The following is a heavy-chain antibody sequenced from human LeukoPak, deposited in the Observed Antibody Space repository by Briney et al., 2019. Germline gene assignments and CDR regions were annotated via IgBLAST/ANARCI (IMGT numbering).Heavy chain of an antibody. CDR2: IKQDETEK. Sequence: GGSLRLSCAASGFTFNKYWMTWVRQAPGKGPEWVANIKQDETEKFYVDSVKGRFNISRDNGKNSLYLQMSSLRAEDTAVYFCARGYYQKNWGQGTLVTVSS. J-gene: IGHJ4*02. CDR1: GFTFNKYW. V-gene: IGHV3-7*01. CDR3: ARGYYQKN. D-gene: IGHD3-22*01.